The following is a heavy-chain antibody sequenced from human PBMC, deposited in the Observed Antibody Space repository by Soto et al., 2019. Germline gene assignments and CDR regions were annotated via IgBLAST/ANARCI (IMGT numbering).Heavy chain of an antibody. J-gene: IGHJ6*02. V-gene: IGHV4-59*01. Sequence: LSLTCTVSGGSISSYYWSSIRQPPGKGLEWIGYIYYSGRTNYNPSLKSRVTISVDTSKNQFSLKLSSVTAADTAVYYCARDCSSTSCYGYYGGYYGMDGWGQGTTVTASS. CDR2: IYYSGRT. D-gene: IGHD2-2*01. CDR3: ARDCSSTSCYGYYGGYYGMDG. CDR1: GGSISSYY.